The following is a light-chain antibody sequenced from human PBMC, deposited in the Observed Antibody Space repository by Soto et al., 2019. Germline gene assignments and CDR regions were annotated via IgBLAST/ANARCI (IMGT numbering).Light chain of an antibody. CDR1: QSLLYSNGYNY. CDR3: MQALQAPWT. J-gene: IGKJ1*01. CDR2: LGS. V-gene: IGKV2-28*01. Sequence: DFVMTQSPLSLPVTPGEPASISCRSSQSLLYSNGYNYLDWYLQRPGQSPQLLIYLGSNQASGVPDRFSGSGSGTDFTLKISRVEAEDVGVYYCMQALQAPWTFGQGTQVEFK.